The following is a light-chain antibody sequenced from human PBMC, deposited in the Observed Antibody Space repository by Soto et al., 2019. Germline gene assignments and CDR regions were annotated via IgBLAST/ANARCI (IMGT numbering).Light chain of an antibody. CDR3: QQYGSSPWT. Sequence: EIVLTQSPGTLSLSPGERATLSCRASQSVSSSYLAWYQQKPGQAPRLLIYGASSRATGIPDRFSGSGSGTDLTLTISKLEPEDFAVYYCQQYGSSPWTFGQGPKVEIK. CDR2: GAS. V-gene: IGKV3-20*01. J-gene: IGKJ1*01. CDR1: QSVSSSY.